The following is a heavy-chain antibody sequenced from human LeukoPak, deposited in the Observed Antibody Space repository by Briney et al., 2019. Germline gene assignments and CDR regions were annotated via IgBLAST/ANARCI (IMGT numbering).Heavy chain of an antibody. V-gene: IGHV3-49*04. D-gene: IGHD1-14*01. CDR3: TTHKWTDEPDWFDP. CDR2: IRSKAYGGTT. Sequence: GGSLRLSCITSGFTFGDYAMSWVRQAPGKGLEWVGFIRSKAYGGTTEYAASVKGRFTISRDDSKNTLYLQMNSLKTEDTAVYYCTTHKWTDEPDWFDPWGQGTLVTVSS. J-gene: IGHJ5*02. CDR1: GFTFGDYA.